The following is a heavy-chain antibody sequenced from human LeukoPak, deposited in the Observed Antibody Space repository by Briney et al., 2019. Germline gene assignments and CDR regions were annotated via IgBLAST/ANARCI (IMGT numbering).Heavy chain of an antibody. J-gene: IGHJ5*02. V-gene: IGHV4-38-2*02. Sequence: PSETLSLTCTVSGYSISSGYYWGWIRQPPGKGLEWIGSIYYSGSTYYNPSLKSRVTISVDTSKNQFSLKLSSVTAADTAVYYCARDRSIPNLWFDPWGQGTLVTVSS. D-gene: IGHD3-3*02. CDR3: ARDRSIPNLWFDP. CDR2: IYYSGST. CDR1: GYSISSGYY.